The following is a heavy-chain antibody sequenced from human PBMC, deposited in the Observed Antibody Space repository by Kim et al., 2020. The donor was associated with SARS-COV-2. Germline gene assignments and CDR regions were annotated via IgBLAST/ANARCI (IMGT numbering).Heavy chain of an antibody. CDR1: GFTFSNAW. Sequence: GGSLRLSCAASGFTFSNAWMSWVRQAPGKGLVWVGRIKSKTDGGTTDSAAPVKGRFTISRDDSKNTLYLEMNSLKTKDTAVYYCTTDSHVEQEDYYYYYGMDVWGQGTTVTVSS. J-gene: IGHJ6*02. CDR2: IKSKTDGGTT. V-gene: IGHV3-15*01. D-gene: IGHD1-26*01. CDR3: TTDSHVEQEDYYYYYGMDV.